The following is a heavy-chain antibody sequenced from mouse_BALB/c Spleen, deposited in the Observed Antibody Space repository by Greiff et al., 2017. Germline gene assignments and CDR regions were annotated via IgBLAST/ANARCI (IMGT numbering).Heavy chain of an antibody. CDR1: GYTFTDYE. D-gene: IGHD2-3*01. Sequence: QVQLQQSGAELVRPGASVTLSCKASGYTFTDYEMHWVKQTPVHGLEWIGAIDPETGGTAYNQKFKGKATLTADKSSSTAYMELRSLTSEDSAVYYCTRGRGWLLRGLYWGQGTTLTVSS. J-gene: IGHJ2*01. V-gene: IGHV1-15*01. CDR3: TRGRGWLLRGLY. CDR2: IDPETGGT.